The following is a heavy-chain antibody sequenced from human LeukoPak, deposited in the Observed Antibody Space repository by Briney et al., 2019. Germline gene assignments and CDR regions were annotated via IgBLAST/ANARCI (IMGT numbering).Heavy chain of an antibody. CDR3: ARQSSSSYHYFDY. V-gene: IGHV3-7*01. CDR2: IKQEGSEK. J-gene: IGHJ4*02. CDR1: GFTFSSYW. Sequence: GGSLRLSCAASGFTFSSYWMSWVRQAPGKGLEWVANIKQEGSEKYYVDSVKGRFTISRDNAKNSLYLQMNSLRAEDTAVYYCARQSSSSYHYFDYWGQGTLVTVSS. D-gene: IGHD6-13*01.